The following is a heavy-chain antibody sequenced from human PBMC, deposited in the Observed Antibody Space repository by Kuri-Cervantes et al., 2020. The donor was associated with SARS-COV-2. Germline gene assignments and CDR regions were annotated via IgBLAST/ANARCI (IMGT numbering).Heavy chain of an antibody. CDR2: ISYDGSNK. V-gene: IGHV3-30*18. CDR1: GFTFSSYG. CDR3: AKDRVGVQDF. Sequence: GESLKISCAASGFTFSSYGMHWVRQAPGKGLEWVAVISYDGSNKYYADSVKGRFTISRDNSKNTLYLRMNSLRAEDTAVYYCAKDRVGVQDFWGQGTLVTVSS. D-gene: IGHD2-21*01. J-gene: IGHJ4*02.